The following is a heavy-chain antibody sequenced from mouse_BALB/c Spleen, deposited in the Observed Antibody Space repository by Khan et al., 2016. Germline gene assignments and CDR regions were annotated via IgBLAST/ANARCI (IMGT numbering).Heavy chain of an antibody. CDR1: GYAFSSYW. CDR3: AIGTPLAN. D-gene: IGHD2-14*01. V-gene: IGHV1-80*01. Sequence: QVQLQQSGAELVRPGSSVKISCKASGYAFSSYWMNWVKQRPGQGLEWIGQIYPGDGDTYYNGKLKGKVTLTADKSSSTAYLQLSSLTSEDYAVYFCAIGTPLANWGQGTLVTVSA. J-gene: IGHJ3*01. CDR2: IYPGDGDT.